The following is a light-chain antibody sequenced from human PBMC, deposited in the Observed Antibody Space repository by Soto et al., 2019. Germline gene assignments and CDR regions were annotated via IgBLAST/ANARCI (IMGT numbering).Light chain of an antibody. J-gene: IGKJ1*01. V-gene: IGKV1-27*01. Sequence: DIQLTHSPPSLSASVGARVTITCRASQGISNYLAWYQQKPGELPKLVIYAASILQTGVPSRFSGSGSGTDFSLTISSLQPEDVATYFCQKYNSPPRTFGQGTKVDIK. CDR3: QKYNSPPRT. CDR2: AAS. CDR1: QGISNY.